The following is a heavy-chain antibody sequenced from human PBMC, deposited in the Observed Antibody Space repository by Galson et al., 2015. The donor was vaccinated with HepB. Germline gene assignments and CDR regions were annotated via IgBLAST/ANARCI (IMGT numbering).Heavy chain of an antibody. J-gene: IGHJ3*02. CDR2: IYYSGST. D-gene: IGHD3-10*01. Sequence: SETLSLTCAVSGGSLRNYYWPWIRQPPGKGLEWIGFIYYSGSTSYNPSLKSRVTISLDTSKNQFSLKLSSVTAADTAVYYCARDLGQFGDAFAIWGQGTMVTVSS. CDR1: GGSLRNYY. CDR3: ARDLGQFGDAFAI. V-gene: IGHV4-59*01.